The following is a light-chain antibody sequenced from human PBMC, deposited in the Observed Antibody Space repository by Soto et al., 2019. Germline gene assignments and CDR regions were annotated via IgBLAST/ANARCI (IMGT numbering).Light chain of an antibody. J-gene: IGLJ2*01. CDR2: TNN. V-gene: IGLV1-44*01. Sequence: QSVLTQPTSASGTPGQRVTISCSGSISNIGGNTVNLYQQLPGTAPKLLMYTNNQRPSGVPDRFSGSKSGTSASLAISGLQSEDEADYYCAAWDDSLNGVVFGGGTQLTVL. CDR3: AAWDDSLNGVV. CDR1: ISNIGGNT.